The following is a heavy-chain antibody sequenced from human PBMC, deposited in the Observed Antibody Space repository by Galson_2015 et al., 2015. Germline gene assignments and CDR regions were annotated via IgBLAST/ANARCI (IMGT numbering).Heavy chain of an antibody. CDR1: GFTFSSYA. V-gene: IGHV3-48*02. Sequence: SLRLSCAASGFTFSSYAISWVRQAPGKGLEWVSYISSSSATIYYADSVKGRFTISRDNAKNSLYLQMNSLRDEDTAVYYRARDPWRGSYKVFSFDYWGQGTLVTVSS. D-gene: IGHD1-26*01. J-gene: IGHJ4*02. CDR3: ARDPWRGSYKVFSFDY. CDR2: ISSSSATI.